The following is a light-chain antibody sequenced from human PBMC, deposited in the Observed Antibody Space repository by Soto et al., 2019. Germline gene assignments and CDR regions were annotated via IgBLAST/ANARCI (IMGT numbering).Light chain of an antibody. CDR3: LMLYIYPFI. Sequence: DIQLTQSPSFLSASVGDRVTITYRASQGLSSDLALYQQKPGKAPKLLIYAASTLQSGVPSRFSGIVSGTEFNLTLCSLQRQDVANVYCLMLYIYPFIFGQGTLMQI. CDR1: QGLSSD. CDR2: AAS. J-gene: IGKJ5*01. V-gene: IGKV1-9*01.